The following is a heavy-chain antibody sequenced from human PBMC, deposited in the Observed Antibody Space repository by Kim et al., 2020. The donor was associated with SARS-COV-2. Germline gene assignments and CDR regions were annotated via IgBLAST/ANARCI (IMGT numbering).Heavy chain of an antibody. J-gene: IGHJ6*02. CDR1: GFTFSSYA. Sequence: GGSLRLSCAASGFTFSSYAMSWVRQAPGKGLEWVSAISGSGGSTYYADSVKGRFTISRDNSKNTLYLQMNSLRAEDTAVYYCAKSCSGWPYYYYYGMDVWGQGTTVTVSS. D-gene: IGHD6-19*01. V-gene: IGHV3-23*01. CDR3: AKSCSGWPYYYYYGMDV. CDR2: ISGSGGST.